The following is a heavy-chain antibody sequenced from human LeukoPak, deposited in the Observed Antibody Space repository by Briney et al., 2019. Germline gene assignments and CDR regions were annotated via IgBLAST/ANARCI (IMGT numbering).Heavy chain of an antibody. Sequence: GGSLRLSCAASGFIVSHNYMTWVRQAPGKGLEWISVIYIDGTTYYADSVKGRFTISRDQANNTLYLQMNTLRDADTAVYYCARGPRYSFYWGQGTLVSVSS. V-gene: IGHV3-53*01. CDR2: IYIDGTT. CDR3: ARGPRYSFY. J-gene: IGHJ4*02. CDR1: GFIVSHNY. D-gene: IGHD6-13*01.